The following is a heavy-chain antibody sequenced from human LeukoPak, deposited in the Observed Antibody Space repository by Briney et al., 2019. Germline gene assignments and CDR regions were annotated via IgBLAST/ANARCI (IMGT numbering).Heavy chain of an antibody. CDR2: IYPGDSDN. V-gene: IGHV5-51*01. D-gene: IGHD4-17*01. Sequence: GESLKISRKGSGYNLTSYWNGWVRQMPGKGLEWMGIIYPGDSDNRFSPSFQGQVTISADKSISTAYLQWSSLKASDTAMYYCARFDYTVTRNQLNYWGQGTLVTVSS. CDR3: ARFDYTVTRNQLNY. J-gene: IGHJ4*02. CDR1: GYNLTSYW.